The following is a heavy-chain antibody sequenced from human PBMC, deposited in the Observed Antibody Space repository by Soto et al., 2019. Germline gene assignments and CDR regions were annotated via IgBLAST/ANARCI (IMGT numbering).Heavy chain of an antibody. Sequence: VGSLRLSCAASGFTFSSYAMSWVRQAPGKGLEWVSSISGSGGSTYYADPVKGRFTISRDNSKNTLYLQMNSLRAEDTAVYYCAKRPAYLDVWGQGTTVNVSS. J-gene: IGHJ6*02. D-gene: IGHD1-26*01. V-gene: IGHV3-23*01. CDR2: ISGSGGST. CDR3: AKRPAYLDV. CDR1: GFTFSSYA.